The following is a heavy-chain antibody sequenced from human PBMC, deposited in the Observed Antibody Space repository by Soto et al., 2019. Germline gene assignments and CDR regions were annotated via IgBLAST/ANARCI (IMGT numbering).Heavy chain of an antibody. CDR1: GFTFSSYW. CDR3: ARGSYGVFDM. V-gene: IGHV3-74*01. J-gene: IGHJ3*02. Sequence: EVQLVDSGGGLVQPGGSLRLSCAASGFTFSSYWIHWVRQAPGKGLVWVSRISSDGSSTNYADSVKGRFTISRDNAKNTLYLQMNSLRAEDTAVYYCARGSYGVFDMWGQGTMVTVSS. CDR2: ISSDGSST. D-gene: IGHD1-26*01.